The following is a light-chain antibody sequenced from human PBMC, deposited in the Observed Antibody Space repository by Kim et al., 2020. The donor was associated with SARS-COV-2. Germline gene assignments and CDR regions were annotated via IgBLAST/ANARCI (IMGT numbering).Light chain of an antibody. V-gene: IGLV4-69*01. J-gene: IGLJ3*02. Sequence: QLVLTQSPSASASLGASVKLTCTLSSGHSDNAISWHQQQSGKGPRHLMKVNSDGSHSKGDGIPDRFSGSSSGAERYLTVSSLQSEDEADYYCQTWGTGIWVFGGGTQLTVL. CDR2: VNSDGSH. CDR3: QTWGTGIWV. CDR1: SGHSDNA.